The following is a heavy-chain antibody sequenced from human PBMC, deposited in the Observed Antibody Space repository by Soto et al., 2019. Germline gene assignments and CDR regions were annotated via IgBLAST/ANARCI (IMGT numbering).Heavy chain of an antibody. D-gene: IGHD1-26*01. J-gene: IGHJ6*02. V-gene: IGHV4-59*01. CDR1: GGSISSYY. Sequence: QVQLQESGPGLVKPSETLSLTCTVSGGSISSYYWSWIRQPPGKGLEWIGYIYYSGSTNYNPSLKSRVTISVDTSKNQFSLKLSSVTAADTAVYYCARDLVGPSGNYYYGMDVWGQGTTVTVS. CDR2: IYYSGST. CDR3: ARDLVGPSGNYYYGMDV.